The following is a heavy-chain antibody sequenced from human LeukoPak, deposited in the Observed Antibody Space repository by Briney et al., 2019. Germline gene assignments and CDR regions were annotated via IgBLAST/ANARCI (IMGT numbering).Heavy chain of an antibody. CDR3: VRTLLRFLEWLTYMDG. CDR1: GGTFSSYA. J-gene: IGHJ6*03. V-gene: IGHV1-69*13. D-gene: IGHD3-3*01. CDR2: IIPIFGTA. Sequence: SVKVSCKASGGTFSSYAISWVRQAPGQGLEWMGGIIPIFGTANYAQKFQGRVTITANESTSTAFMELSSLGSEDTAVYYCVRTLLRFLEWLTYMDGWGKGTTVTVSS.